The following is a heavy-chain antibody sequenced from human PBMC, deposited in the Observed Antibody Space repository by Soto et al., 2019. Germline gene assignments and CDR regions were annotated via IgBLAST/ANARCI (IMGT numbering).Heavy chain of an antibody. CDR3: ARGSYYDSSGYYGP. V-gene: IGHV4-31*03. Sequence: PSETLSLTCTVSGGSISSGGYYWSWIRQHPGKGLEWIGYIYYSGSTYYNQSLKSRVTISVDTSKKQFSLKLSSVTAADTAVYNCARGSYYDSSGYYGPWGQGTLVTVSS. D-gene: IGHD3-22*01. CDR2: IYYSGST. CDR1: GGSISSGGYY. J-gene: IGHJ5*02.